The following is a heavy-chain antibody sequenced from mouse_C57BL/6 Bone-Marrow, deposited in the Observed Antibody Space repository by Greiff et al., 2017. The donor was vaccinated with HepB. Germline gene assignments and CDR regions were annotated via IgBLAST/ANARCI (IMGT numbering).Heavy chain of an antibody. V-gene: IGHV1-81*01. Sequence: VQLQQSGAELARPGASVKLSCKASGYTFTSYGISWVKQRTGQGLEWIGEIYPRSGNTYYNEKFKGKATLTADKSSSTAYMELRSLTSEDSAVYFCALLDYYGSRYYFDYWGQGTTLTVSS. CDR2: IYPRSGNT. D-gene: IGHD1-1*01. CDR3: ALLDYYGSRYYFDY. J-gene: IGHJ2*01. CDR1: GYTFTSYG.